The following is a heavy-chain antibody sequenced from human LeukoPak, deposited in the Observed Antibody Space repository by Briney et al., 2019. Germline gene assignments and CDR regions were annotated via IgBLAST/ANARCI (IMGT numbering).Heavy chain of an antibody. V-gene: IGHV3-30*04. Sequence: GGSLRLTCAASGFTFSSYAMHWVRQAPGKGLEWVAVISYDGSNKYYADSVKGRFTISRDNSKNTLYLQMNSLRAEDTAVYYCAKFVEMATIGSDYWGQGTLVTVSS. CDR3: AKFVEMATIGSDY. CDR1: GFTFSSYA. CDR2: ISYDGSNK. D-gene: IGHD5-24*01. J-gene: IGHJ4*02.